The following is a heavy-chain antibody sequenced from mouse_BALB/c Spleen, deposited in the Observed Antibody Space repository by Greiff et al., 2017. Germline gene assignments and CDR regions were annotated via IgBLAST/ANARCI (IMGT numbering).Heavy chain of an antibody. D-gene: IGHD1-2*01. Sequence: EVKLVESGGGLVQPGGSMKLSCVASGFTFSSYWMSWVRQSPEKGLEWVAEIRLKSDNYATHYAESVKGKFTISRDDSKSRLYLQMNSLRAEDTGIYYCTVALLRLRAMDYWGQGTSVTVSS. CDR3: TVALLRLRAMDY. J-gene: IGHJ4*01. CDR2: IRLKSDNYAT. CDR1: GFTFSSYW. V-gene: IGHV6-3*01.